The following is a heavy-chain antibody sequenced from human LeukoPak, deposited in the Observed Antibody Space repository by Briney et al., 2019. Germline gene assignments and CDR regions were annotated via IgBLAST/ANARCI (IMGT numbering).Heavy chain of an antibody. V-gene: IGHV3-23*01. CDR2: ISGSGGST. J-gene: IGHJ5*02. D-gene: IGHD3-9*01. CDR1: GFTFSSYA. CDR3: VRAKGGIRYFDWYNWFDP. Sequence: GGSLRLSCAATGFTFSSYAMSWVRQAPGKGLDWVSAISGSGGSTYYADSVKGRFTISRDNAKNSLYLQMNSLRAEDTAVYFCVRAKGGIRYFDWYNWFDPWGQGTLVTVSS.